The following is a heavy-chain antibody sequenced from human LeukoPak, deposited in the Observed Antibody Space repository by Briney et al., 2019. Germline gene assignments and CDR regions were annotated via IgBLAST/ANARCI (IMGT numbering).Heavy chain of an antibody. J-gene: IGHJ4*02. D-gene: IGHD2-21*02. Sequence: ASVKVSCKASGYRFISNYIQWVRQAPGQGPEWMGWMHPGNGNTRYAEKFQGRVTMTRDTSINTAYMDLNSLRSDDTAVYYCAREGSYCVGGDCYSFDFWGQGTLITVSS. CDR1: GYRFISNY. CDR3: AREGSYCVGGDCYSFDF. CDR2: MHPGNGNT. V-gene: IGHV1-2*02.